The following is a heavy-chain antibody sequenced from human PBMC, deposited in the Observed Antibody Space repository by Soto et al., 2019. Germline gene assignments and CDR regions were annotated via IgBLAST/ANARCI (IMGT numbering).Heavy chain of an antibody. V-gene: IGHV4-59*01. CDR3: AKEHWGSFDF. Sequence: SETLCLTCSVAGYSISQYDWNWIRQVPGRGLEWIGYISYLGTTNYNPSLKSRVTVSRDTSKNQFSLKLTSVAAADTAVYYCAKEHWGSFDFWGQGALVTVSS. CDR1: GYSISQYD. D-gene: IGHD3-16*01. CDR2: ISYLGTT. J-gene: IGHJ4*02.